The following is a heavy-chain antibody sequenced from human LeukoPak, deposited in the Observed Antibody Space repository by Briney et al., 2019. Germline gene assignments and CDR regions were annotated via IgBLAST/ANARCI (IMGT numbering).Heavy chain of an antibody. CDR2: ISAYNGNT. V-gene: IGHV1-18*01. Sequence: ASVKVSCKASGYTFTSYSISWVRQAPGQGLEWMGWISAYNGNTNYAQKLQGRVTMTTDTSTSTAYMELRSLRSDDTAVYYCASGAYYYDRYYFDYWGQGTLVTVSS. CDR3: ASGAYYYDRYYFDY. D-gene: IGHD3-22*01. CDR1: GYTFTSYS. J-gene: IGHJ4*02.